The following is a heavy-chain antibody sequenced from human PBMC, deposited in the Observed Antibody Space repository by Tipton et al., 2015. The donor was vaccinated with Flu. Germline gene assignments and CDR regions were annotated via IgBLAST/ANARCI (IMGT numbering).Heavy chain of an antibody. CDR2: VSWDGDST. V-gene: IGHV3-43D*04. Sequence: SLRLSCAASGFTFGHYAMHWVRQPPGKGLEWVSLVSWDGDSTYYAGSVKGRFTISRDNSKNSVYLQLNSLRADDTAVYYCARDAAYNRFDYWGHGTLVTVSS. D-gene: IGHD6-25*01. CDR3: ARDAAYNRFDY. J-gene: IGHJ5*01. CDR1: GFTFGHYA.